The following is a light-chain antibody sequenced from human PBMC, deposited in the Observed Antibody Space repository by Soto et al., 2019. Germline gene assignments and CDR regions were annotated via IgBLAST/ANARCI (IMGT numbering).Light chain of an antibody. CDR2: GNS. V-gene: IGLV1-40*01. J-gene: IGLJ3*02. CDR1: SSNIGAGYD. CDR3: QSYDSSLSGWV. Sequence: QSVLTQPPSVSGAPGQRVNISCTESSSNIGAGYDVHWYQQLPGTAPKLLIYGNSNRPSGVPDRFSGSKSGTSASLAITGLQAEDEADYYCQSYDSSLSGWVFGGGTKLTVL.